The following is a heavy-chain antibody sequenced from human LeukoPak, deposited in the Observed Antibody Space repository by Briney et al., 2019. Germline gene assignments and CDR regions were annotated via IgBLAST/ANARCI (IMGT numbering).Heavy chain of an antibody. CDR1: GYTFTSHY. CDR3: ARDGYKGYSESYYEDC. CDR2: INPTSGST. D-gene: IGHD1-26*01. Sequence: GASVKVSFKATGYTFTSHYMHWVRQAPGQGLEWMGIINPTSGSTNYAQKFQGRITITRDTSTTTVYMELSSLRAEDTAVYYCARDGYKGYSESYYEDCWGQGTLVTVSS. V-gene: IGHV1-46*01. J-gene: IGHJ4*02.